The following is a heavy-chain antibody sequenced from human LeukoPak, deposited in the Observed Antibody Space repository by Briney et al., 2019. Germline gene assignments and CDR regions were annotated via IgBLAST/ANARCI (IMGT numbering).Heavy chain of an antibody. CDR2: INSDGSGT. D-gene: IGHD5-18*01. Sequence: GGSLRLSCAASGFTFSSYWVHWVRQAPGKGLVWVSRINSDGSGTSYADSVKGRFTISRDNAKNTLYLQMNSLRAEDTAVYYCAKDTASSWWYFDLWGRGTLVTVSS. V-gene: IGHV3-74*01. J-gene: IGHJ2*01. CDR3: AKDTASSWWYFDL. CDR1: GFTFSSYW.